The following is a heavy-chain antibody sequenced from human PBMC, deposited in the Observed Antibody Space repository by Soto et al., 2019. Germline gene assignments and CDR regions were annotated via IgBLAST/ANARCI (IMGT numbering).Heavy chain of an antibody. D-gene: IGHD2-15*01. CDR3: ARGYCGGGGCYLRRDDFAV. J-gene: IGHJ3*01. CDR1: GFTFSSYH. V-gene: IGHV3-21*01. Sequence: EVQLVESGGGLVVPGGSLSLSCVASGFTFSSYHMSWVRQAPGKGLEWVSSINPSSTHIYYADSVRGRFAISRDHSKNSLYLQMNSLRTEDAAVYYCARGYCGGGGCYLRRDDFAVWGQGTLVTVSS. CDR2: INPSSTHI.